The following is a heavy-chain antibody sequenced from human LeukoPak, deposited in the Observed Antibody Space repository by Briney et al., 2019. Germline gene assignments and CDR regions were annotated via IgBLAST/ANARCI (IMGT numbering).Heavy chain of an antibody. CDR2: IYYSGST. CDR1: GGAISSYY. CDR3: ARDLTGAGGPIYGFYI. J-gene: IGHJ3*02. Sequence: SETLSLTCTVSGGAISSYYWSWLRQPPGKGLEWIGYIYYSGSTNYNPSLKSRVTISVDKSKNQFSLKLTSVTAADTAVYYCARDLTGAGGPIYGFYIWGEGTMVTVS. D-gene: IGHD7-27*01. V-gene: IGHV4-59*01.